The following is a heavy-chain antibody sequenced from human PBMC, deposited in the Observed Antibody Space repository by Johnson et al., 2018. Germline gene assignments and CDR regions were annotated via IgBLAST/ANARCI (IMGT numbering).Heavy chain of an antibody. CDR2: ISANGDAT. CDR1: GFTFSSYA. D-gene: IGHD1-1*01. J-gene: IGHJ3*02. V-gene: IGHV3-23*04. Sequence: VQLVQSGGGLVQPGGSRRLSCAASGFTFSSYAMSWVRQAPGKGLEWVSVISANGDATYYADSVKGRFTIPRDNSKNMLYLQMNTLRAEDTAVFYCAKPVGTHWPLGAFEIGGQGTMVTIAS. CDR3: AKPVGTHWPLGAFEI.